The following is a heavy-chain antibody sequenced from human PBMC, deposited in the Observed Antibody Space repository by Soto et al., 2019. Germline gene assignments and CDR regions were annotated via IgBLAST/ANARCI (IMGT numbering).Heavy chain of an antibody. CDR2: INAGNGNT. V-gene: IGHV1-3*01. Sequence: ASVKVSCKASGYTFTSYAMHWVRQAPGQRLEWMGWINAGNGNTKYSQKFQGRVTITRDTSASTAYMELSSLRSEDTAVYYCARGHLCGGDCHLMDWGQGTLVTVPQ. CDR1: GYTFTSYA. D-gene: IGHD2-21*02. CDR3: ARGHLCGGDCHLMD. J-gene: IGHJ4*02.